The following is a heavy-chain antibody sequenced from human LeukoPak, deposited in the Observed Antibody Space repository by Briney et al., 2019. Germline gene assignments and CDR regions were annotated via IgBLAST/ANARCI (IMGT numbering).Heavy chain of an antibody. D-gene: IGHD4-17*01. Sequence: GESLKISFKSSGYTFTNYWIGWVRQMPGKGLEWMGIIYPGDSDTRYSPSFQGQVTISADKSISTAYLQWSSLKTSDTAIYYCARPETTVTSSFDSWGQGTLVTVSS. CDR2: IYPGDSDT. CDR3: ARPETTVTSSFDS. J-gene: IGHJ4*02. CDR1: GYTFTNYW. V-gene: IGHV5-51*01.